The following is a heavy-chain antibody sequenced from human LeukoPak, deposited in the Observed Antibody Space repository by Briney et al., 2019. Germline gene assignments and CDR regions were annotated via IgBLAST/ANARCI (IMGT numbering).Heavy chain of an antibody. CDR1: GYTFTTYG. J-gene: IGHJ4*02. D-gene: IGHD3-10*01. CDR2: ISVYNGNT. Sequence: ASVKVSCKGSGYTFTTYGISWVRQAPGQGLEWVGWISVYNGNTNYAQKFQGRVTMTTDTSTNTTYMELRSLISDDTAVYYCARGPHYYGSGSYYPFGYWGQGTLVTVSS. V-gene: IGHV1-18*01. CDR3: ARGPHYYGSGSYYPFGY.